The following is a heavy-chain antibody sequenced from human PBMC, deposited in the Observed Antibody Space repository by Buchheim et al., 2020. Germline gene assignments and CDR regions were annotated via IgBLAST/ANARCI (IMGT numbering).Heavy chain of an antibody. CDR1: GGSISSGGYY. D-gene: IGHD2-2*02. CDR3: AGRLYCSSTSCYSGGYYGMDV. V-gene: IGHV4-31*03. Sequence: QVQLQESGPGLVKPSQTLSLTCTVSGGSISSGGYYWSWIRQHPGKGLEWIGYIYYSGSTYYNPSLKSRVTISVDTSKNQSSLKLSSVTAADTAVYYCAGRLYCSSTSCYSGGYYGMDVWGQGTT. J-gene: IGHJ6*02. CDR2: IYYSGST.